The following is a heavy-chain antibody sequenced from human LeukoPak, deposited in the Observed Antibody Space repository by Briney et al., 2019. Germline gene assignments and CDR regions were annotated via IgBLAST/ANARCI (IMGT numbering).Heavy chain of an antibody. CDR3: AKDRGFSSGYYDY. CDR1: GFTFSSYG. Sequence: GGSLRLSCAASGFTFSSYGMHWVRQAPGKGLEWVAVISYDGSNKYYADSVKGRFTISRDNSKNTLYLQMNSLRVEDTAVYFCAKDRGFSSGYYDYWGQGTLVTVSS. D-gene: IGHD3-22*01. CDR2: ISYDGSNK. J-gene: IGHJ4*02. V-gene: IGHV3-30*18.